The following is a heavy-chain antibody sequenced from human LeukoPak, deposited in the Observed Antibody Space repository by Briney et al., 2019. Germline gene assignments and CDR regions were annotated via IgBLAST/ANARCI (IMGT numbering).Heavy chain of an antibody. CDR1: GFTVSSNY. Sequence: GGSLRLSCAASGFTVSSNYMSWVRLAPGKGLEWVSVIYSGGTTYYADSVKGRFTISRDNSNNTLYLQMNSLRADDTAVYYCARGPVTKFEIWGQGTILTVSS. V-gene: IGHV3-53*01. CDR3: ARGPVTKFEI. J-gene: IGHJ3*02. CDR2: IYSGGTT. D-gene: IGHD4-17*01.